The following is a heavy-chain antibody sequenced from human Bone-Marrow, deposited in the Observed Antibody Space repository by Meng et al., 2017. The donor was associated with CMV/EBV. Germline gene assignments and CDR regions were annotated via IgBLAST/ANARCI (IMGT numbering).Heavy chain of an antibody. J-gene: IGHJ4*01. CDR3: AREGPNIRWGFHY. D-gene: IGHD1-26*01. V-gene: IGHV3-11*04. Sequence: GESLKISCAASGFTFSDYYMSWIRQAPGKGLEWVSYISSRDTTIYYADSVKGRFTISRDNAKNSLYLQMNCLRAEDTAVYYCAREGPNIRWGFHYWGHCTLVTVSS. CDR2: ISSRDTTI. CDR1: GFTFSDYY.